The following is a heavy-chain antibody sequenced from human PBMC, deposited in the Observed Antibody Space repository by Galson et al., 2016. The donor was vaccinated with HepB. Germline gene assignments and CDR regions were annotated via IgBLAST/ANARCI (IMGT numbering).Heavy chain of an antibody. V-gene: IGHV3-9*01. J-gene: IGHJ4*02. CDR1: GFTFEDYG. CDR2: LSFNGNSV. D-gene: IGHD3-9*01. Sequence: SLRLSCAASGFTFEDYGMHWFRQRPGQGLEWVSGLSFNGNSVGYAVSVEGRFTIARDNAQRSLYLQMNSLRPDDTAIYYCAKASDWTQTREPDHWGQGTLVSVSS. CDR3: AKASDWTQTREPDH.